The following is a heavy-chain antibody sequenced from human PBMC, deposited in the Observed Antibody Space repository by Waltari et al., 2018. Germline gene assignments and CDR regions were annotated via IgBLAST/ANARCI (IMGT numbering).Heavy chain of an antibody. CDR2: INSNTGGT. V-gene: IGHV1-2*02. J-gene: IGHJ6*03. CDR3: ARDGSGSYWYYMDV. D-gene: IGHD3-10*01. CDR1: GYNFNGHY. Sequence: QVQLVQSGAEVKNPGASVKVSCQASGYNFNGHYIHWVRQAPGQGLEWLGWINSNTGGTKYAQKFQGRVTMTRAASIITVYMELSSLRSDDTAVYYCARDGSGSYWYYMDVWGKGTTVTISS.